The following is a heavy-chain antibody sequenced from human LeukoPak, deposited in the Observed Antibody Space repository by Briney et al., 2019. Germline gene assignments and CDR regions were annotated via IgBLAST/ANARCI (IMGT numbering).Heavy chain of an antibody. CDR3: ARDGYCSSTSCYTGLWYFDY. CDR2: IYSGGST. CDR1: GFTFSSNY. J-gene: IGHJ4*02. V-gene: IGHV3-66*02. D-gene: IGHD2-2*02. Sequence: GGSLRLSCAASGFTFSSNYMSWVRQAPGKGLEWVSVIYSGGSTYYSDSVKGRFTISRDNSKNPLYLQMNSLRAEDTAVYYCARDGYCSSTSCYTGLWYFDYWGQGTLVTVSS.